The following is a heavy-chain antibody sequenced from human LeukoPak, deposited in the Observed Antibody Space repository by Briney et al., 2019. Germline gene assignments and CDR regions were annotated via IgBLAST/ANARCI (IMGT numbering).Heavy chain of an antibody. CDR1: GGSISSSSYY. D-gene: IGHD6-25*01. CDR2: IYYSGST. Sequence: SETLSLTCTVSGGSISSSSYYWGWIRQPPGKGLEWIGSIYYSGSTYYNPSLKSRVTISVDTPKNQFSLKLSSVTAADTAVYYCARERTAAKFLRYYYYMDVWGKGTTVTVSS. J-gene: IGHJ6*03. CDR3: ARERTAAKFLRYYYYMDV. V-gene: IGHV4-39*07.